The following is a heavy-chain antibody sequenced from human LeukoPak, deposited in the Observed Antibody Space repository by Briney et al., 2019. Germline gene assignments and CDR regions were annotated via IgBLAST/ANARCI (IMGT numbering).Heavy chain of an antibody. CDR1: GFTFPNSA. J-gene: IGHJ6*03. V-gene: IGHV1-58*02. Sequence: SVTVSYKASGFTFPNSAMQWVRQARGQRLEWIGWIVVGSGNTNYAQKFQERVTITRDMSTSTAYMELSSLRSEDAAVYYCAAGTPPYYYYYYMDVWGKGTTVTVSS. CDR2: IVVGSGNT. CDR3: AAGTPPYYYYYYMDV.